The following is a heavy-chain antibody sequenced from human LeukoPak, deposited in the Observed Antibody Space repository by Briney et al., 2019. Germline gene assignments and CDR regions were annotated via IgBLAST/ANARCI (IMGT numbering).Heavy chain of an antibody. CDR2: ISGSGGST. J-gene: IGHJ3*02. D-gene: IGHD3-16*01. CDR1: GFTFSSYA. V-gene: IGHV3-23*01. Sequence: GGSLRLSCAASGFTFSSYAMSWVRQAPGKGLEWVSLISGSGGSTYYADSVKGRFTISRDNSKNTLYLQMNSLRAEDTAVFYCAKDRDDYVWGSYLGAFDIWGQGTMVTVSS. CDR3: AKDRDDYVWGSYLGAFDI.